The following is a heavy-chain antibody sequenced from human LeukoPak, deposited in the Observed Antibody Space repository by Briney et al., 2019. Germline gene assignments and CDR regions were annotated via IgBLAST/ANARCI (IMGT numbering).Heavy chain of an antibody. J-gene: IGHJ4*02. Sequence: SETLSLTCTVSSDAISSGGYYWSWIRQPAGKGLEWIGRIHASGSTYYNPSLKSRVTISVDTSKNQFSLKLSSVTAADTAVYYCARDLDGDGVYYFDYWGQGSLVTVSS. V-gene: IGHV4-61*02. CDR1: SDAISSGGYY. D-gene: IGHD3-10*01. CDR2: IHASGST. CDR3: ARDLDGDGVYYFDY.